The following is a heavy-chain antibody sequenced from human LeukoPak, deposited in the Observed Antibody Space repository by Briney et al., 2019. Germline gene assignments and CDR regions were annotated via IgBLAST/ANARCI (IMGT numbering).Heavy chain of an antibody. CDR2: IYTSGST. V-gene: IGHV4-4*07. CDR3: AREDGSGSYFSGYYYYYMDV. D-gene: IGHD3-10*01. Sequence: PSETLSLTCAVYGGSFSGYYWSWIRQPAGKGLEWIGRIYTSGSTNYNPSLKSRVTISVDTSKNQFSLKLSSVTAADTAVYYCAREDGSGSYFSGYYYYYMDVWGKGTTVTISS. J-gene: IGHJ6*03. CDR1: GGSFSGYY.